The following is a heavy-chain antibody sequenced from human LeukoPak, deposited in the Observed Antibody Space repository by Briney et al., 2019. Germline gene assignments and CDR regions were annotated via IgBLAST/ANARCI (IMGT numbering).Heavy chain of an antibody. D-gene: IGHD3-22*01. V-gene: IGHV3-53*01. J-gene: IGHJ3*01. CDR1: GFNVSSNY. CDR2: IFGGGNT. Sequence: PGGSLRLSCAASGFNVSSNYMNWVRQAPGKGLEWVSGIFGGGNTFYADSVKGRFVISRDNSKNTLYLQMNSLRAEDTAVYYCAGGHSSGYYSNAYEVWGQGTMVTVSS. CDR3: AGGHSSGYYSNAYEV.